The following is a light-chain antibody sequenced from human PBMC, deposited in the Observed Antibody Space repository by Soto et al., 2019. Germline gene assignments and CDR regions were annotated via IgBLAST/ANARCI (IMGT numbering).Light chain of an antibody. Sequence: IVLTQSPGTLSLSPGERATLSCRASQSLSSGYLGWYQQKPGQAPRLLIYGASNRATGIPDRFSGSASGTDFTLTISSREPEDFAMYYCQQYGVSPWTFGQGTKVEIK. V-gene: IGKV3-20*01. CDR3: QQYGVSPWT. CDR2: GAS. J-gene: IGKJ1*01. CDR1: QSLSSGY.